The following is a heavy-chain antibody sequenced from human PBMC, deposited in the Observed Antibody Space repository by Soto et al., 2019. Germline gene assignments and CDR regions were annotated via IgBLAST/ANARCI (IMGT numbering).Heavy chain of an antibody. CDR1: GGSFTNLA. D-gene: IGHD3-10*01. Sequence: QLVQSGAEVKKPGSSVKISCKTSGGSFTNLAISWVRQAPGQGLEWMGGIIPFFDTTNYAQKFQGRVTTTSNESKNTVCFDRRSRTSEETAGHYSVREGGCVSGSGDNYFDPWGQGTLVTVSS. V-gene: IGHV1-69*01. CDR3: VREGGCVSGSGDNYFDP. CDR2: IIPFFDTT. J-gene: IGHJ5*02.